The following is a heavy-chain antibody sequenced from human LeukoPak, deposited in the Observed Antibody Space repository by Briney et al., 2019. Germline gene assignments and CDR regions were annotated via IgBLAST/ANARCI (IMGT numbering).Heavy chain of an antibody. V-gene: IGHV3-23*01. CDR1: GFNFTNYN. CDR2: IYSSGGNT. CDR3: VRGLRELPY. D-gene: IGHD1-7*01. J-gene: IGHJ4*02. Sequence: GGSLRLSCAASGFNFTNYNMSWVRQAPGKGLEWVSGIYSSGGNTYYADSVKGRFAISRDSSKNTLYLQMNSLRGDDTAVYYCVRGLRELPYWGQGTLVTVSS.